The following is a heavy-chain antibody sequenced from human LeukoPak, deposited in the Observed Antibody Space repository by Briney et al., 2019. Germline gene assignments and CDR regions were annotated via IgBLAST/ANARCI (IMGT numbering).Heavy chain of an antibody. CDR3: ATLTTVTKFYYYHYMDV. V-gene: IGHV1-69-2*01. CDR1: GYTFTDYY. D-gene: IGHD4-17*01. Sequence: ASVKVSCKVSGYTFTDYYMHWVQQAPGKGLEWMGLVDPEDGETIYAEKFQGRVTITADTSTDTAYMELSSLRSEDTAVYYCATLTTVTKFYYYHYMDVWGKGTTVTVSS. J-gene: IGHJ6*03. CDR2: VDPEDGET.